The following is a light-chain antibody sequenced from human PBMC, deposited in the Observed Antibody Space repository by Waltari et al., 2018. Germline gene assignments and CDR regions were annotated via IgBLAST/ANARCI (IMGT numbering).Light chain of an antibody. CDR3: QQYNTYSS. CDR1: QSISNY. V-gene: IGKV1-5*03. Sequence: DIQMTQSPSTVSASVGDTITITCRASQSISNYLAWYQQKPGKAPKLLIYKAYSSGSGVPSRFSGSGSGTEFTLTISSLQPDDFATYYCQQYNTYSSFGQGTKLEIK. J-gene: IGKJ2*03. CDR2: KAY.